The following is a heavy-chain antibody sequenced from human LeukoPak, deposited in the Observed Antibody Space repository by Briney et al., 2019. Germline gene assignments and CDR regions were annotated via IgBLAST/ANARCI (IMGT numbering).Heavy chain of an antibody. CDR2: INHSGST. CDR1: GGSFSGHY. V-gene: IGHV4-34*01. CDR3: ARGPRITIFGVPYYYYGMDV. J-gene: IGHJ6*02. Sequence: SETLSLTCAVYGGSFSGHYWSWIRQPPGKGLEWIGEINHSGSTNYNPSLKSRVTISVDTSKNQFSLKLSSVTAADTAVYYCARGPRITIFGVPYYYYGMDVWGQGTTVTVSS. D-gene: IGHD3-3*01.